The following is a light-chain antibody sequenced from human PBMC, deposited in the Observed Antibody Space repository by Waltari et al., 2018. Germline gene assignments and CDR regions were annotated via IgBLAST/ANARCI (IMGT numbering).Light chain of an antibody. V-gene: IGLV1-47*01. J-gene: IGLJ1*01. Sequence: QSVLTQPPSAAGTPGQRVIISCSGTSSNIGSNYVYWYQQLLGTAPKLLIYRNKQRPSGVPDRFSGSKSGTSSSLAISGLRSEDEADYYCATWDDRLSDYVFGTGTKVTAL. CDR3: ATWDDRLSDYV. CDR2: RNK. CDR1: SSNIGSNY.